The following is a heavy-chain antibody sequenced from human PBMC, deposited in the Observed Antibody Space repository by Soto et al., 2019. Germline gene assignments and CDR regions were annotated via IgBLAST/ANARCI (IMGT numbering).Heavy chain of an antibody. CDR1: GFTFSSYG. D-gene: IGHD2-15*01. Sequence: GGSLRLSCAASGFTFSSYGMHWVRQAPGKGLEWVAVISYDGSNKYYADSVKGRFTISRDNSKNTLYLQMNSLRAEDTAVYYCANVPLDDCLGGSCHFDHWGQGVLVTVSS. V-gene: IGHV3-30*18. CDR2: ISYDGSNK. J-gene: IGHJ4*02. CDR3: ANVPLDDCLGGSCHFDH.